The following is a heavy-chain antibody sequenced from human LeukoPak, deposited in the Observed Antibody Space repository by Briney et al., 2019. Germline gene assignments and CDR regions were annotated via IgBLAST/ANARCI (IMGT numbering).Heavy chain of an antibody. V-gene: IGHV4-59*01. D-gene: IGHD3-9*01. CDR2: IDPSGSA. CDR1: GGSISSYY. Sequence: SETLSLTCTVSGGSISSYYWSWIRQPPGKGLEWIGYIDPSGSASYNPSLKSRVTIFVDTSKNLFSLILTSVSASDTAIYYCARDHWLFSSKTWYYYGMDVWGQGTTVTVSS. J-gene: IGHJ6*02. CDR3: ARDHWLFSSKTWYYYGMDV.